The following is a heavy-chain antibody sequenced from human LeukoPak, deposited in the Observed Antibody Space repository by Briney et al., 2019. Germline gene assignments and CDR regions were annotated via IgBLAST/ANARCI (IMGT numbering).Heavy chain of an antibody. CDR2: ISGSGGST. D-gene: IGHD1-20*01. J-gene: IGHJ4*02. V-gene: IGHV3-23*01. Sequence: GGSLRLSCAASGFTFSSYAMSWVRQAPGKGLEWVSAISGSGGSTYYADSVKGRFTISRDNSKNTLYLQMNSLRAEDTAVYNCAKAGAPLGITGNFDYWGQGTLVTVSS. CDR1: GFTFSSYA. CDR3: AKAGAPLGITGNFDY.